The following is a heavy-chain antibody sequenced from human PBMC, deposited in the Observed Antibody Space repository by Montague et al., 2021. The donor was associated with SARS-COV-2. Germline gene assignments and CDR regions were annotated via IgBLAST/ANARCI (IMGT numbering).Heavy chain of an antibody. CDR3: ARDLGLGSSWYTFDY. J-gene: IGHJ4*02. V-gene: IGHV3-53*01. CDR1: GFTVSSNY. CDR2: IYSDGST. D-gene: IGHD6-13*01. Sequence: SLRLSCAASGFTVSSNYMSWVRQAPGKGLEWVSVIYSDGSTYYADSVKGRFTISRDNSKNTLYLHMNSLRAEDTAVYYCARDLGLGSSWYTFDYWGQGTLVTVSS.